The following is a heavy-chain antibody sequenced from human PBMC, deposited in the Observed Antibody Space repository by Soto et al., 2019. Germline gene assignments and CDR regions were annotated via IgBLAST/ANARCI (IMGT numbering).Heavy chain of an antibody. D-gene: IGHD4-17*01. CDR1: GYTFTSYA. CDR2: INAGNGNT. CDR3: ARITDYGDYVRYFDY. J-gene: IGHJ4*02. Sequence: GASVKVSCKASGYTFTSYAMHWVRQAPGQRLEWMGWINAGNGNTKYSQKFQGRVTITRDTSASTAYMELSSLRSEDTAVYYCARITDYGDYVRYFDYWGQGTLVTVSS. V-gene: IGHV1-3*01.